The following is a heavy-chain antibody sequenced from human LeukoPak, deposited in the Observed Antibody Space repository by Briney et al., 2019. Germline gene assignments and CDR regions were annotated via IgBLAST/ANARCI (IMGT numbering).Heavy chain of an antibody. CDR3: ATNPHCSGGSCYPYYYYYYMDV. J-gene: IGHJ6*03. D-gene: IGHD2-15*01. V-gene: IGHV1-69*05. Sequence: SVKVSCKASGGTFSSYAISWVRQAPGQGLEWMGRIIPIFGTANYAQKFQGRVTTTTDESTSTAYMELSSLRSEDTAVYYCATNPHCSGGSCYPYYYYYYMDVWGKGTTVTVSS. CDR1: GGTFSSYA. CDR2: IIPIFGTA.